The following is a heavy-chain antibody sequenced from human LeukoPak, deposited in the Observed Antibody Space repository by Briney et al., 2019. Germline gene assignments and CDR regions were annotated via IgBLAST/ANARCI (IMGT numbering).Heavy chain of an antibody. Sequence: GGSLRLSCAASGFTFSDYYMSWIRQAPGKGLEWVSYIGGSGATIYYADSVKGRFTISRDNSKNTLYLQMNSLRAEDTAVYYCAKDQDDFWGGYSAVTFDIWGQGTMVTVSS. CDR2: IGGSGATI. V-gene: IGHV3-11*01. CDR1: GFTFSDYY. CDR3: AKDQDDFWGGYSAVTFDI. D-gene: IGHD3-3*01. J-gene: IGHJ3*02.